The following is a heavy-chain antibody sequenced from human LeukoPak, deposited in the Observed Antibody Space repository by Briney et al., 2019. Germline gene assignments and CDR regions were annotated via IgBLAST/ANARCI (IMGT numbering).Heavy chain of an antibody. V-gene: IGHV3-23*01. D-gene: IGHD2-21*01. CDR1: GFTFSGYA. CDR2: INAFGART. J-gene: IGHJ3*02. Sequence: PRGSLTLSCEASGFTFSGYAMSWVRQAPGKGLEWVSSINAFGARTYYADSVKGRFTISRDNSKNTLYLQMNSLRAEDTAVYFCARAIQQTTILWWRYAFDIWGQGTMVTVSS. CDR3: ARAIQQTTILWWRYAFDI.